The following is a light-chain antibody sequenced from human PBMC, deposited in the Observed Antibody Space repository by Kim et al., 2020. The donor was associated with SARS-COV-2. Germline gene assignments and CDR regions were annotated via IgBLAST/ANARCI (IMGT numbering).Light chain of an antibody. J-gene: IGKJ2*01. Sequence: DIQMTQSPSSLSASVGDRVTITCRASQSISRYLNWYQQKPGKAPNLLIYAASSLQSGVPSRFSGSGSGTDFTLTITSLQPEDFATYYCQQSYFTPPYTFGQGTKLEI. CDR2: AAS. V-gene: IGKV1-39*01. CDR1: QSISRY. CDR3: QQSYFTPPYT.